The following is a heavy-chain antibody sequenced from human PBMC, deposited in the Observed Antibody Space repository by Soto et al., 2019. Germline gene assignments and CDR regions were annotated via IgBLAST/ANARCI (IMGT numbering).Heavy chain of an antibody. CDR3: ARGRYCLTGRCFQNWFDS. V-gene: IGHV4-30-4*01. CDR1: GDSISNLDYF. CDR2: IYKSATT. Sequence: SETLSLTCSVSGDSISNLDYFWAWIRQPPGQALEYIGYIYKSATTYYNPSFESRVAISVDTSKSQFSLNVTSVTAADTAVYFCARGRYCLTGRCFQNWFDSWAQGALVT. D-gene: IGHD7-27*01. J-gene: IGHJ5*01.